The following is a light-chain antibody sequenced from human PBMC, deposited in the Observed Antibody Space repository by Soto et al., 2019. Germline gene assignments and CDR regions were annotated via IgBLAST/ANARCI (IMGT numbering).Light chain of an antibody. CDR3: QQYNNWYT. CDR1: QSVGSS. CDR2: DAS. Sequence: EIVMTQSPATLSVSPGERAALSCRASQSVGSSLAWYQQRPGQAPRLLIYDASTKATDITARFSGSGSGTEFTLTISSLQSEDFAFYYCQQYNNWYTFGQGTRLEI. J-gene: IGKJ2*01. V-gene: IGKV3-15*01.